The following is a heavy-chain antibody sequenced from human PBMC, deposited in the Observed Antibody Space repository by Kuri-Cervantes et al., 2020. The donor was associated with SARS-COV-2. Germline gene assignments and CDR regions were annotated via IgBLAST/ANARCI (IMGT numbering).Heavy chain of an antibody. CDR3: ARVSYDYWLGGYWYFDL. V-gene: IGHV3-53*01. J-gene: IGHJ2*01. D-gene: IGHD3-3*01. Sequence: GESLKISCAASGFTVSSNYMSWVRQAPGKGLEWVSVIYSGGSTYYADSVKGRFTISRDNSKNTLYLQMNSLRAEDTAVYYCARVSYDYWLGGYWYFDLWGRGTLVTVSS. CDR1: GFTVSSNY. CDR2: IYSGGST.